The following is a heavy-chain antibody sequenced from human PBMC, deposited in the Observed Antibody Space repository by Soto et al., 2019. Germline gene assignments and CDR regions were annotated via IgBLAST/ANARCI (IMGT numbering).Heavy chain of an antibody. CDR1: EFVFTNFA. CDR3: TKGGHKPTGAAFYI. CDR2: ISFDGTNK. D-gene: IGHD3-10*01. V-gene: IGHV3-30*18. Sequence: QVQLVESGGGVVQPGRSLRLSCTASEFVFTNFAMHWVRQAPGKGLEWVASISFDGTNKYYADSVRGRVTISRDNSKNTLYLQMDSLRVEDTTVYYCTKGGHKPTGAAFYIWGQGTMVTDSS. J-gene: IGHJ3*02.